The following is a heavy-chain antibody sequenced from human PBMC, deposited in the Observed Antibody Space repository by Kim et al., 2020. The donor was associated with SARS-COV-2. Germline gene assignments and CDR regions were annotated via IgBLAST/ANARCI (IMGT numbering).Heavy chain of an antibody. V-gene: IGHV4-59*01. CDR3: ARVRTDNYYDSSGYYPNWFDP. CDR2: IYYSGST. CDR1: GGSISSYY. J-gene: IGHJ5*02. D-gene: IGHD3-22*01. Sequence: SETLSLTCTVSGGSISSYYWSWIRQPPGKGLEWIGYIYYSGSTNYNPSLKSRVTISVDTSKNQFSLKLSSVTAADTAVYYCARVRTDNYYDSSGYYPNWFDPWGQGTLVTVSS.